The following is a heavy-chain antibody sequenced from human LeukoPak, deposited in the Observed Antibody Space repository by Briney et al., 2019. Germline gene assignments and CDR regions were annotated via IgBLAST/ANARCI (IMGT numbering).Heavy chain of an antibody. V-gene: IGHV3-23*01. Sequence: GGSLRLPCAASGFTFSSYAMSWVRQAPGKGLEWVSAISGSGGSTYYADSVKGRFTISRDNSKNTLYLQMNSLRAEDTAVYYCAKPRGQQLVSHFDYWGQGTLVTVSS. CDR3: AKPRGQQLVSHFDY. CDR2: ISGSGGST. D-gene: IGHD6-13*01. CDR1: GFTFSSYA. J-gene: IGHJ4*02.